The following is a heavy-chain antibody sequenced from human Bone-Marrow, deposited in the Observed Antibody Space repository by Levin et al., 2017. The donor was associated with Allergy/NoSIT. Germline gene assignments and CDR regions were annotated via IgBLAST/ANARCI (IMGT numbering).Heavy chain of an antibody. J-gene: IGHJ4*02. CDR1: GFIISSIY. CDR2: IYSGGTT. Sequence: GGSLRLSCAASGFIISSIYMSWVRQAPGKGLEWVSLIYSGGTTYYADSVKGRFIISRDNSKNTLHLHMNSLRAEDTAVYYCARGNRPTTYDYWGQGTLVTVSS. D-gene: IGHD1-26*01. CDR3: ARGNRPTTYDY. V-gene: IGHV3-53*01.